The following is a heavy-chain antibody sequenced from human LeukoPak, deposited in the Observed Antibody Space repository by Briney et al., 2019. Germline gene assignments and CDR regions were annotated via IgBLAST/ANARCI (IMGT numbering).Heavy chain of an antibody. D-gene: IGHD5-24*01. CDR3: AREMATILDY. CDR1: GFTFSSYA. J-gene: IGHJ4*02. Sequence: GRSLRLSCAASGFTFSSYAMHWVRQAPGKGLEWVAVISYDGSNKYYADSVKGRFTISRDNSKNTLYLQMNSLRAEDTAVYYCAREMATILDYWGQATLVTVSS. CDR2: ISYDGSNK. V-gene: IGHV3-30-3*01.